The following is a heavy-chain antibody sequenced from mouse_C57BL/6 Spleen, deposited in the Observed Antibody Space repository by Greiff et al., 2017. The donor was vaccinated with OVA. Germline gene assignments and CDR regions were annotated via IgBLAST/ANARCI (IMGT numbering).Heavy chain of an antibody. Sequence: EVQRVESGGGLVKPGGSLKLSCAASGFTFSSYAMSWVRQTPEKRLEWVATISDGGSYTYYPDNVKGRFTISRDNAKNNLYLQMSHLKSEDTAMYYCARSQTGTNWYFDVWGTGTTVTVSS. CDR1: GFTFSSYA. J-gene: IGHJ1*03. V-gene: IGHV5-4*01. CDR2: ISDGGSYT. CDR3: ARSQTGTNWYFDV. D-gene: IGHD4-1*01.